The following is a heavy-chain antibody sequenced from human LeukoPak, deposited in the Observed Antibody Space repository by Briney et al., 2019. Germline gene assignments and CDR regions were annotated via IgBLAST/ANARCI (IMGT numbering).Heavy chain of an antibody. CDR1: GYTFTSYD. D-gene: IGHD5-12*01. CDR2: IIPIFGTA. V-gene: IGHV1-69*05. J-gene: IGHJ5*02. CDR3: ARGEIVATNLFDWFDP. Sequence: SVKVSCKASGYTFTSYDINWVRQATGQGLEWMGGIIPIFGTANYAQKFQGRVTITTDESTSTAYMELSSLRSEDTAVYYCARGEIVATNLFDWFDPWGQGTLVTVSS.